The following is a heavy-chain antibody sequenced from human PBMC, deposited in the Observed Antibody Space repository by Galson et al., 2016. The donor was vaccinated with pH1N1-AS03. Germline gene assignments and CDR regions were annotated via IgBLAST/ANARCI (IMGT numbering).Heavy chain of an antibody. Sequence: SLRLSCAASGFSFSSHVMHWVRQAPGKGLEWVAVISYDGTNKYYADSVKGRFTISRENTKNTLYLQMDSLRPEDTAVYYCARERGAGQTRDDALGLWGQGTLVTVSS. D-gene: IGHD1-26*01. CDR2: ISYDGTNK. CDR3: ARERGAGQTRDDALGL. CDR1: GFSFSSHV. J-gene: IGHJ3*01. V-gene: IGHV3-30*03.